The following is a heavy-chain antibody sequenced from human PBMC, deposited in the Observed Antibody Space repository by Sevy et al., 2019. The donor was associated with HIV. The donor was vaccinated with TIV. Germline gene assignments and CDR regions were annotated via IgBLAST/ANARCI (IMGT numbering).Heavy chain of an antibody. V-gene: IGHV3-7*01. CDR2: IKQDGSEK. J-gene: IGHJ6*02. D-gene: IGHD1-20*01. Sequence: GGSLRLSCAASGFTFSSFFMSWVRQAPGKGLEWVANIKQDGSEKYYVDSVKGRFTISRDNARNSVYLQMNSLRAEHTGVYYCARDLTAPYYYYGMDVWGQGTMVTVSS. CDR3: ARDLTAPYYYYGMDV. CDR1: GFTFSSFF.